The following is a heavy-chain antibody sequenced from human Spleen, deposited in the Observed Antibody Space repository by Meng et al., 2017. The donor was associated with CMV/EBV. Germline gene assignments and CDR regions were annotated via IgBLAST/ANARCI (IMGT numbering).Heavy chain of an antibody. CDR1: GYTFTGYY. D-gene: IGHD5/OR15-5a*01. V-gene: IGHV1-2*02. CDR3: ARCLTNYYYYGMDV. J-gene: IGHJ6*02. CDR2: INPNSGGT. Sequence: ASVKVSCKASGYTFTGYYMHWVRQAPGQGLEWMGWINPNSGGTNYAQKFQGRVTMTRDTSISTAYMELSRLRSDDTAVYCCARCLTNYYYYGMDVWGQGTTVTVSS.